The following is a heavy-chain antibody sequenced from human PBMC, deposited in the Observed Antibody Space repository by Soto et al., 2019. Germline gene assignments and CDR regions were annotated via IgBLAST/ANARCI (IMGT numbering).Heavy chain of an antibody. CDR3: ARRRYYYGSGSYYNEHDAFDI. V-gene: IGHV4-59*01. Sequence: GTLSLTCSVSGCSISSYYWRWSRQPPWKGLERNGNIYYSGSTNYNASLKSRVTISVDTSKNQFSLKLSSVTAADTAVYYCARRRYYYGSGSYYNEHDAFDIWGQGTMVTVSS. D-gene: IGHD3-10*01. J-gene: IGHJ3*02. CDR2: IYYSGST. CDR1: GCSISSYY.